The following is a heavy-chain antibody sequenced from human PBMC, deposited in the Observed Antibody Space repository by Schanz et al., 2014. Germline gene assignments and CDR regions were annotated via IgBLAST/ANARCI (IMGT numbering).Heavy chain of an antibody. CDR2: IIPVLNIA. D-gene: IGHD2-21*01. J-gene: IGHJ4*02. CDR1: GGTFSSFG. V-gene: IGHV1-69*02. CDR3: ARGRGCYDY. Sequence: QVQLEQSGAEVKKPGSSVKVSCKASGGTFSSFGINWVRQAPGQGLEWMGKIIPVLNIATYAQRFQGRVSITADTSTNTAYMELSSLTSEDTAVHYCARGRGCYDYWGQGTLVTVSS.